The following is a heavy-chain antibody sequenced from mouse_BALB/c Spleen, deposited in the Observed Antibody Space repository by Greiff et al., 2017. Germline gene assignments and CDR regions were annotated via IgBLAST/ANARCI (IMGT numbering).Heavy chain of an antibody. CDR2: IWAGGST. Sequence: VQGVESGPGLVAPSQSLSITCTVSGFSLTSYGVHWVRQPPGKGLEWLGVIWAGGSTNYNSALMSRLSISKDNSKSQVFLKMNSLQTDDTAMYYCASLLRLRAYWGQGTLVTVSA. J-gene: IGHJ3*01. CDR1: GFSLTSYG. V-gene: IGHV2-9*02. CDR3: ASLLRLRAY. D-gene: IGHD1-2*01.